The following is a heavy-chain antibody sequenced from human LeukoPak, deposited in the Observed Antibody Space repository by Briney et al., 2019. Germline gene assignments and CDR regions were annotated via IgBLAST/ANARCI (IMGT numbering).Heavy chain of an antibody. D-gene: IGHD1-26*01. CDR2: IKKDGNEK. CDR1: GFTFSKNW. J-gene: IGHJ4*02. Sequence: GGSLRLSCVAYGFTFSKNWMTWVRQAPGKGLEWVANIKKDGNEKYYVDSIKGRFIVSRDISQNTVYLEMNSLRAEDAAVYYCSREGWEELGHYFDYWGQGTVVTVSS. V-gene: IGHV3-7*03. CDR3: SREGWEELGHYFDY.